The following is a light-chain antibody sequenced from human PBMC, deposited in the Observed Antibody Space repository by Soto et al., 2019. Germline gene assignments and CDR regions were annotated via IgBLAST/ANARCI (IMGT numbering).Light chain of an antibody. CDR1: SSDVGAYNY. CDR3: SSYTSSNTCV. Sequence: QSALTQPASVSGSPGQSIAISCTGTSSDVGAYNYVSWYQQHPGKAPKLMIHEVTNRPSGVSDRFSGSKSGNTASLTISGLQAEDEADYYCSSYTSSNTCVFGTGTKLTVL. CDR2: EVT. J-gene: IGLJ1*01. V-gene: IGLV2-14*01.